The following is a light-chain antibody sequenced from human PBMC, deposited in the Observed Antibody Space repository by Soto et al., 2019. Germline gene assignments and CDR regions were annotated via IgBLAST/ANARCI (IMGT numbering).Light chain of an antibody. Sequence: ELLLTQSPGTLSLSPGERATLSCRASQSVSSSYLAWYQQKPGQAPRLLIYGTSSRATGIPDRFSGSGSGTDFTLTISRLEPEDFAVYYCQRYGSSPTWTFGQGTKVDIK. CDR2: GTS. V-gene: IGKV3-20*01. J-gene: IGKJ1*01. CDR3: QRYGSSPTWT. CDR1: QSVSSSY.